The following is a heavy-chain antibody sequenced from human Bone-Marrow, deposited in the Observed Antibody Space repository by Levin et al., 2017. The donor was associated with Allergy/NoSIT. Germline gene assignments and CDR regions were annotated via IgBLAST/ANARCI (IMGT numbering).Heavy chain of an antibody. V-gene: IGHV1-69*01. Sequence: GGSLRLSCKASGGTFRSFAINWVRQAPGQGLEWMGGIIPMFGTPNFAKKLQGRITITADESTTTAYMELSSLRSEDTAVYYCATINTAMVNDLVYWGQGTLVTVSS. CDR3: ATINTAMVNDLVY. CDR1: GGTFRSFA. D-gene: IGHD5-18*01. CDR2: IIPMFGTP. J-gene: IGHJ4*02.